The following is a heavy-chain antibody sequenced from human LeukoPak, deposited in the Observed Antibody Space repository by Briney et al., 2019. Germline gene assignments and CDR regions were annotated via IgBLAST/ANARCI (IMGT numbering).Heavy chain of an antibody. CDR2: INHSGST. CDR1: GGSFSGYY. CDR3: ARSSDSDCGGDCYYFDY. Sequence: PSETLSLTCTVYGGSFSGYYWSWIRQPPGKGLEWIGEINHSGSTNYNPSLKSRVTISVDTSKNQFSLKLSSVTAADTAVYYCARSSDSDCGGDCYYFDYWGQGTLVTVSS. J-gene: IGHJ4*02. D-gene: IGHD2-21*02. V-gene: IGHV4-34*01.